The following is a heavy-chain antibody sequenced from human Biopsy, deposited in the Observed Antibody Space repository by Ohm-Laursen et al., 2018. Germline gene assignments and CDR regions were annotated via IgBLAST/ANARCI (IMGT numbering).Heavy chain of an antibody. CDR1: GGSISGYH. CDR3: ARDSRGGHLNTTLITGKNLDS. CDR2: IYTSGST. Sequence: GTLSLTCPVSGGSISGYHWSWIRQPAGKGLEWIGQIYTSGSTNYNPSVKSRVTISVDTSKNQFSLKLNSVTAADTAVYFCARDSRGGHLNTTLITGKNLDSWGQGILVTVSS. D-gene: IGHD3-16*01. J-gene: IGHJ4*02. V-gene: IGHV4-4*07.